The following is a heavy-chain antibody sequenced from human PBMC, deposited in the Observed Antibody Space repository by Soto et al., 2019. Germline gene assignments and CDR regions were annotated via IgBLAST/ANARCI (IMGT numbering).Heavy chain of an antibody. J-gene: IGHJ6*02. CDR1: GYSFTSYW. CDR2: IYPGDSDT. CDR3: ARLPSGEADGMDV. V-gene: IGHV5-51*01. D-gene: IGHD3-10*01. Sequence: GESLKISCKGSGYSFTSYWIGWVRQMPGKGLEWMWIIYPGDSDTRYSPSFQGQVTISADKSISTAYLQCSSLKASDTAMYYCARLPSGEADGMDVWGQGTTGTVS.